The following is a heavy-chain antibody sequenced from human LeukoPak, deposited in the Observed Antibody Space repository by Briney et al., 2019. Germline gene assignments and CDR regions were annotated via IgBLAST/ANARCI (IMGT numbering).Heavy chain of an antibody. CDR1: GFTVSSDY. Sequence: GGSLRLSCAASGFTVSSDYMSWVRQALGRGLEWVAAISKEGDNKWYADSVKGRFTISRDNAKNTVFLQTDSVRPDDTAVFFCARSFITNSMDVWGQGTTVTVSS. V-gene: IGHV3-30*03. J-gene: IGHJ6*02. CDR2: ISKEGDNK. D-gene: IGHD3-22*01. CDR3: ARSFITNSMDV.